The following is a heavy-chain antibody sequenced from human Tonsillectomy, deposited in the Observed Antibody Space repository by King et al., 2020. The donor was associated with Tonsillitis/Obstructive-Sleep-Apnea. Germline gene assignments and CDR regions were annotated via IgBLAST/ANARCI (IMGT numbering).Heavy chain of an antibody. D-gene: IGHD3-22*01. Sequence: VQLVESGGGLVQPGGSLRLSCAASGFTFSSYWMSWVRQAPGKGLEWVANIKEDGSEKYYVDSVKGRFTISRDNAKNSLYLQMNSLRAEETAVYYCARVLDYFDSSGYRAFDVWGQGTMVTVSS. CDR3: ARVLDYFDSSGYRAFDV. J-gene: IGHJ3*01. CDR1: GFTFSSYW. V-gene: IGHV3-7*03. CDR2: IKEDGSEK.